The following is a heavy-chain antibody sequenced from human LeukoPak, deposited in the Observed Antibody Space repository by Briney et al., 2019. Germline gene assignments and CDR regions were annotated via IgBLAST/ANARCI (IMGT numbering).Heavy chain of an antibody. CDR2: INPNSGGT. Sequence: ASVKVSCKASGYTFTGYYMHWVRQAPGQGLEWMGWINPNSGGTNHAQKFQGRVTMTRNTSISTAYMELSSLRSEDTAVYYCARGLTIYYYYGMDVWGQGTTVTVSS. CDR3: ARGLTIYYYYGMDV. J-gene: IGHJ6*02. D-gene: IGHD2-2*01. V-gene: IGHV1-2*02. CDR1: GYTFTGYY.